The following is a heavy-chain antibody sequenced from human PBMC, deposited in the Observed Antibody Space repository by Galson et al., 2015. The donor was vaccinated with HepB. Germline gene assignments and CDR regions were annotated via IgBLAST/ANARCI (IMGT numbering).Heavy chain of an antibody. V-gene: IGHV4-39*01. CDR2: IYYSGNT. CDR3: ASGISHRFGP. CDR1: GGSISSSSYY. D-gene: IGHD3-3*02. J-gene: IGHJ5*02. Sequence: SETLSLTCPVSGGSISSSSYYWGWIRQPPGKGLEWIGTIYYSGNTYYNPSLKSRVTISVDTSKNQFSLKLSSVTAADTAVYYCASGISHRFGPWGQGTLVTVSS.